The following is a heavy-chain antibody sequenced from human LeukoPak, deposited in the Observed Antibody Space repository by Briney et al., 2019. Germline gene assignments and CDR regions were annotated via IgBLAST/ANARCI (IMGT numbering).Heavy chain of an antibody. CDR1: GGSFSGYY. J-gene: IGHJ5*02. Sequence: SETLSLTCAVYGGSFSGYYWSWIRQPPGKGLEWIGEINHSGSTNYNPSLKSRVTISVDTSKNQSSLKLSSVTAADTAVYYCARGGRSYSSSWTRWFDPWGQGTLVTVSS. V-gene: IGHV4-34*01. CDR2: INHSGST. CDR3: ARGGRSYSSSWTRWFDP. D-gene: IGHD6-13*01.